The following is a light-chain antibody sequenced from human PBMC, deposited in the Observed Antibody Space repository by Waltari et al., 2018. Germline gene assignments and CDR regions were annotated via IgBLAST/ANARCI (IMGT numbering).Light chain of an antibody. CDR3: YSYAGGRV. Sequence: QSALTQPASVSGSPGQSITISCPGSSSYVGSSNLVSWYLQHPGKAPKLIIYEVTKRPSGVSNRFSGSKSGNTASLTISGLQAEDEADYYCYSYAGGRVFGTGTKVTVL. CDR2: EVT. CDR1: SSYVGSSNL. V-gene: IGLV2-23*02. J-gene: IGLJ1*01.